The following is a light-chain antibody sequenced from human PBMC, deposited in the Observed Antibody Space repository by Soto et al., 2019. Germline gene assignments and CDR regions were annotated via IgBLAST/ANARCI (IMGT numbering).Light chain of an antibody. CDR1: QATRSY. V-gene: IGKV1-9*01. CDR2: QAS. J-gene: IGKJ1*01. CDR3: QQYYSYPRT. Sequence: DIQLTQSPSFLSASVGDRVTITCRASQATRSYLAWYQQKPGKAPKLLIYQASLLGSGVPSRFSGSGSGTEFTLTITSLQPDDLATYYCQQYYSYPRTFGQGTKVDIK.